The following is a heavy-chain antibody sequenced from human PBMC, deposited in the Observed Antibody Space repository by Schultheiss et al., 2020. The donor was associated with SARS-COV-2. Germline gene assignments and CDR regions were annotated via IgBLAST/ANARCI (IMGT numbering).Heavy chain of an antibody. CDR2: IYYSGST. Sequence: SETLSLTCAVSGGSISSGGYSWSWIRQPPGKGLEWIGYIYYSGSTYYNPSLKSRVTISLDKSKRQFSLKLSSVTAADTAVYYCARVVERFRDNNWFEPWGQGTLVTVSS. D-gene: IGHD3-10*01. J-gene: IGHJ5*02. CDR1: GGSISSGGYS. CDR3: ARVVERFRDNNWFEP. V-gene: IGHV4-30-2*01.